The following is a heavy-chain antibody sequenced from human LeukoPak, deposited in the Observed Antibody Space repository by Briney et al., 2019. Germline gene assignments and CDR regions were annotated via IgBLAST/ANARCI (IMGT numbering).Heavy chain of an antibody. Sequence: SETLSLTCPVSGGSISSYYWSWIRQPPGKGLEWIGYIYDSGSTNYNPSLKSRVTISVDTSKNQFSLKLSSVTAADTAVYYCASGDGFGEYWGQGTLVTVSS. D-gene: IGHD3-10*01. V-gene: IGHV4-59*01. J-gene: IGHJ4*02. CDR2: IYDSGST. CDR1: GGSISSYY. CDR3: ASGDGFGEY.